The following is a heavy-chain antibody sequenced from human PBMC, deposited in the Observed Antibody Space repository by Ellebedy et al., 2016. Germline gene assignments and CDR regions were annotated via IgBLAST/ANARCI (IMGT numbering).Heavy chain of an antibody. J-gene: IGHJ4*02. D-gene: IGHD4-17*01. Sequence: GESLKISXTASGLNLNTFFMTWVRQAPGGGLEWVSTISGGGDITVSADSVKGRFTISRDNSRNTLYLQMNSLRAEDTAVYYCYYGHYSGSWGQGTLVTVSS. CDR2: ISGGGDIT. CDR3: YYGHYSGS. V-gene: IGHV3-23*01. CDR1: GLNLNTFF.